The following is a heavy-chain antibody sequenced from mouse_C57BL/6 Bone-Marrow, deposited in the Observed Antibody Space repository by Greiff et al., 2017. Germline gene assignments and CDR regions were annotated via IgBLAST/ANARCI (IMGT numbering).Heavy chain of an antibody. D-gene: IGHD1-1*01. CDR1: GYTFTSYW. Sequence: QVQLQQSGAELVKPGASVKMSCKASGYTFTSYWITWVKQRPGQGLEWIGDIYPGSGSTNYNEKFKSKATLTADTSSSTAYMQLSSLTSEDSAVYYCARGVLRYWDFDDWGTGTTVTVSS. V-gene: IGHV1-55*01. CDR3: ARGVLRYWDFDD. J-gene: IGHJ1*03. CDR2: IYPGSGST.